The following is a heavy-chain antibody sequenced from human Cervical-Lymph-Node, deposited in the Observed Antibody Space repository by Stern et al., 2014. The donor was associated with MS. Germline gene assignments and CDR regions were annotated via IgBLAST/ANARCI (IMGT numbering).Heavy chain of an antibody. Sequence: VQLVESGGGVVQPGRSLRISCVASGFTFSRYGMHWVRQAPGKGLEWVSFISYDGSNKYYADPVKGRFTISRDNSKNPLYLQMSSLRAEDTAVYYCAKVGSDWYYSYYGMDVWGQGTTVTVSS. CDR1: GFTFSRYG. V-gene: IGHV3-30*18. CDR3: AKVGSDWYYSYYGMDV. J-gene: IGHJ6*02. D-gene: IGHD6-19*01. CDR2: ISYDGSNK.